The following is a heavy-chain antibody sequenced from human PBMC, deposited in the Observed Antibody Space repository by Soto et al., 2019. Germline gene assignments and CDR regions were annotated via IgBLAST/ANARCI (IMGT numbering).Heavy chain of an antibody. CDR3: AKDSHWSLDN. CDR2: INENSGSL. CDR1: GFTFNDYA. Sequence: EVQLLESGGNLVQPGRSLRLSCATSGFTFNDYAMHWVRQAPGKGLEWVTSINENSGSLDYADSVRGRFTISRDNAKNSVYLQMNSLRTEDTALYYCAKDSHWSLDNWGQGTLVTVSS. V-gene: IGHV3-9*01. J-gene: IGHJ4*02. D-gene: IGHD1-1*01.